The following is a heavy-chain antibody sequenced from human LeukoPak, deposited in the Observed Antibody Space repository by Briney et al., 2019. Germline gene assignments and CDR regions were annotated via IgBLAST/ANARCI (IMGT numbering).Heavy chain of an antibody. CDR2: IIPIFGTA. D-gene: IGHD2-2*01. CDR1: GGSFSSYA. J-gene: IGHJ4*02. CDR3: ARDSYCSSTSCQPIQFDY. V-gene: IGHV1-69*05. Sequence: AASVKVSCKASGGSFSSYAISWVRQAPGQGLEWMGGIIPIFGTANYAQKFQGRVTITTDESTSTAYMELSSLRSEDTAVHYCARDSYCSSTSCQPIQFDYWGQGTLVTVSS.